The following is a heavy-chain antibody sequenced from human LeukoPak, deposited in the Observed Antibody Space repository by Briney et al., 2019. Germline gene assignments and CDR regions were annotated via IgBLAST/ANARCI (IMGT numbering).Heavy chain of an antibody. CDR2: IIPIFGTA. CDR1: GGTFSSYA. V-gene: IGHV1-69*05. J-gene: IGHJ4*02. D-gene: IGHD1-7*01. Sequence: SVKLSCKASGGTFSSYAISWVRQAPGQGLEWMGGIIPIFGTANYAQKFQGRVTITTDESTSTAYMELSSLRSEDTAVYYCARGEQLGELEFDYWGQGTLVTVSS. CDR3: ARGEQLGELEFDY.